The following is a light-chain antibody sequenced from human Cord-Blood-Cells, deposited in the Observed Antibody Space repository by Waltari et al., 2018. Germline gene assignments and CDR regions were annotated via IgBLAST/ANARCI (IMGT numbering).Light chain of an antibody. CDR2: WAS. V-gene: IGKV4-1*01. CDR1: PSVLYSSNNKNY. J-gene: IGKJ1*01. CDR3: QQYYSTPPT. Sequence: DIVMNQSPDSLAVSLGEEATIHCKSSPSVLYSSNNKNYLAWYQQKPGQPPKLLIYWASTRESGVPDRFSGSGSGTDFTLTISSLQAEDVAVYYCQQYYSTPPTFGQGTKVEIK.